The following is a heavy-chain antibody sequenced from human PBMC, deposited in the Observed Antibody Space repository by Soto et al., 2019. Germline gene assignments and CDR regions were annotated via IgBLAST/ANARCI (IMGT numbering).Heavy chain of an antibody. CDR1: GFTFSSYA. V-gene: IGHV3-23*01. CDR2: IGVGGGDR. D-gene: IGHD3-10*01. CDR3: ARVRFGELV. J-gene: IGHJ4*02. Sequence: EVQLLESGGGLVQPGGSLSLSCAASGFTFSSYAMSWVRQAPGTGLEWVSIIGVGGGDRYYPESVKGRFTISRDNSRDTLCLEMNSLRDEDRAVYYCARVRFGELVWGEGTLVTVSS.